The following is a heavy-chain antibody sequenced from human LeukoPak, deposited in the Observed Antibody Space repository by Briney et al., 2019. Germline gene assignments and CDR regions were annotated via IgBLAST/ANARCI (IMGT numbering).Heavy chain of an antibody. D-gene: IGHD3-10*01. CDR1: GYTFTSYD. CDR3: ARGMPYGSGSSSSFDY. CDR2: MNPNSGNT. V-gene: IGHV1-8*01. Sequence: ASVKVSCKASGYTFTSYDINWVRQATGQGLEWMGWMNPNSGNTGYAQKLQGRVTMTRNTSISTAYMELSSLRSEDTAVYYCARGMPYGSGSSSSFDYWGQGTLVTVSS. J-gene: IGHJ4*02.